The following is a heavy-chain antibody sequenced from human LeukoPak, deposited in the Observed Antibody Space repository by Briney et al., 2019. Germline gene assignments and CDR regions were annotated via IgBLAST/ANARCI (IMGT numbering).Heavy chain of an antibody. D-gene: IGHD3-3*01. CDR2: INHSGST. Sequence: SETLSLTCAVYGGSFSGYYWSWIRQPPGKGLEWIGEINHSGSTNYNPSLKSRVTISVDTSKNQFSLKLSSVTAADTAVYYCARAGLVYYDFWSGPKRSYYFDYWGQGTLVTVSS. V-gene: IGHV4-34*01. J-gene: IGHJ4*02. CDR1: GGSFSGYY. CDR3: ARAGLVYYDFWSGPKRSYYFDY.